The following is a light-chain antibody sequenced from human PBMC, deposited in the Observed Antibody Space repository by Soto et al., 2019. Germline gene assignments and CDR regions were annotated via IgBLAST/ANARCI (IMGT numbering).Light chain of an antibody. J-gene: IGKJ5*01. CDR2: DAS. CDR1: QNINNY. Sequence: QITKSTSPPSASVVDRVTINCQASQNINNYLNWYQQKPGRDPKLLIYDASNLEAGVPSRFRGSGSGTDFTFTISRLQPDDIATYYCQPYENSPRFGQGARL. V-gene: IGKV1-33*01. CDR3: QPYENSPR.